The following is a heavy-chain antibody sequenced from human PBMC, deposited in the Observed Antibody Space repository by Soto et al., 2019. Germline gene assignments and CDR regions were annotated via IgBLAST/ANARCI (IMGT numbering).Heavy chain of an antibody. CDR1: GFTFSSYG. CDR2: IWYDGSNK. CDR3: ARDDLARYSGSYYSGAYYYYYGMDV. V-gene: IGHV3-33*01. J-gene: IGHJ6*02. D-gene: IGHD1-26*01. Sequence: QVQLVESGGGVVQPGRSLRLSCAASGFTFSSYGMHWVRQAPGKGLEWVAVIWYDGSNKYYADSVKGRFTISRDNSKNTLYLQMNSLRAEDTAVNYCARDDLARYSGSYYSGAYYYYYGMDVWGQGTTVTVSS.